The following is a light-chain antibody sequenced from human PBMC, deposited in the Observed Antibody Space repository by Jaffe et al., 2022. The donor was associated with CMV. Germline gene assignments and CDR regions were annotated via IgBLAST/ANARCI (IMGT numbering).Light chain of an antibody. CDR3: QQSYSTGWT. J-gene: IGKJ2*02. Sequence: DIQMTQSPSSLSASVGDRVTITCRASQRISTFLNWYQLKPGKAPKVLIYGASTLQSGVPSRFSGSGIGTDFTLTISSLQPEDFATYYCQQSYSTGWTFGQGTKLEI. V-gene: IGKV1-39*01. CDR1: QRISTF. CDR2: GAS.